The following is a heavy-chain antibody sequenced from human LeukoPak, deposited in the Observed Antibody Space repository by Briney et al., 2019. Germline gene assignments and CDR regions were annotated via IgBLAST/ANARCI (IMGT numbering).Heavy chain of an antibody. D-gene: IGHD3-10*01. V-gene: IGHV4-31*03. Sequence: MASETLSVTCTVSGGSISSGGYYWSWIRQHPGKGLEWIGYIYYSGSTYYNPSLKSRVTISVDTSKNQFSLKLSSVTAADTAVYYCARDTRAGKLDYWGQGTLVTVSS. CDR3: ARDTRAGKLDY. CDR2: IYYSGST. J-gene: IGHJ4*02. CDR1: GGSISSGGYY.